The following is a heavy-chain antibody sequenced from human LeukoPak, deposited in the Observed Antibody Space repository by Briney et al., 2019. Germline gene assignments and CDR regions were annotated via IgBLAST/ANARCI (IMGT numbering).Heavy chain of an antibody. J-gene: IGHJ5*02. V-gene: IGHV3-11*01. CDR2: ISSSGSTI. Sequence: GGSLRLSCAASGFTFSDYYMSWIREAPGKGLEWVSYISSSGSTIYYADSVKGRFTISRDNAKNSLYLQMNSLRAEDTAVYYCARSYPPGWFDPWGQGTLVTVSS. CDR1: GFTFSDYY. D-gene: IGHD1-14*01. CDR3: ARSYPPGWFDP.